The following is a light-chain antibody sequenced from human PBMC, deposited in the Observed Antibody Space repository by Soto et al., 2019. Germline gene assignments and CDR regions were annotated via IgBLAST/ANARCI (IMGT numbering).Light chain of an antibody. CDR1: QTITSW. CDR2: KAS. Sequence: DIQMTQSLSTLSGSVGARVTTTSRASQTITSWLAWYQQKPGKAPKLLIYKASTLKSGVPSRFSGSGSGTEFTLTISSLQPDDFGNYYCQHYNSYSEAFGQGTEVELK. J-gene: IGKJ1*01. V-gene: IGKV1-5*03. CDR3: QHYNSYSEA.